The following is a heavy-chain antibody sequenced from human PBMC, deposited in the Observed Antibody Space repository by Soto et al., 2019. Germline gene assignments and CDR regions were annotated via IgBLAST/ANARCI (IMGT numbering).Heavy chain of an antibody. J-gene: IGHJ4*02. CDR3: GHRSSSFDFWGNDY. V-gene: IGHV2-5*01. D-gene: IGHD3-3*01. Sequence: GPTLVNPTQTLTLTCSFSGFSLTTGGLGVTWIRQPPGKAPEWLALVYWNGDKRYSPSLRNRLTITKDTSRNQVVLTMTNMDPVDTATYYCGHRSSSFDFWGNDYWGQGIQVTVSS. CDR2: VYWNGDK. CDR1: GFSLTTGGLG.